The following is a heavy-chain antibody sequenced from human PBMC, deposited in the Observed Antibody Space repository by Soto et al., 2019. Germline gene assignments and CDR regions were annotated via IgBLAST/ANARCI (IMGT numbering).Heavy chain of an antibody. CDR2: IYFSGST. CDR3: ARDSPSQQPNPWWGGGYMDV. Sequence: QLQLQESGPGLVKPSQTLSLTCAVSGGSISNGGYYWSWIRQHPGKGLEWIGSIYFSGSTYYNPSLKSRVTHSIATPKNPFSLKLSSVTAADTAVYYWARDSPSQQPNPWWGGGYMDVWGKGTTVTVSS. V-gene: IGHV4-31*11. J-gene: IGHJ6*03. D-gene: IGHD6-13*01. CDR1: GGSISNGGYY.